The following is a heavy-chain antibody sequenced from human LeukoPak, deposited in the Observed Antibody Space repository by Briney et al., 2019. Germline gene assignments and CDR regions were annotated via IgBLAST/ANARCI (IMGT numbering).Heavy chain of an antibody. J-gene: IGHJ3*02. D-gene: IGHD1-26*01. CDR3: AKDQWEHNAFDI. CDR1: GFTFSSYG. V-gene: IGHV3-30*02. Sequence: GGSLRLSCAASGFTFSSYGMHWVRQAPGKGLEWVAFIRYDGSNKYYADSVKGRFTISRDNSKNTLYLQMNSLRAEDTAVYYCAKDQWEHNAFDIWGQGTMVTASS. CDR2: IRYDGSNK.